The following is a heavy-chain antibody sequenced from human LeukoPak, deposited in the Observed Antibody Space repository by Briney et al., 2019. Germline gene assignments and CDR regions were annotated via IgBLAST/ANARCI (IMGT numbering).Heavy chain of an antibody. CDR2: IYPGDSDT. J-gene: IGHJ4*02. Sequence: GESLKISCKGSGYSFTNYWIGWVRQMPGKGLEWMGVIYPGDSDTKYSPSFQGQVTISVDNSISTAYLQWSSLQASDSAIYYCARRIYGSGSYYNFDYWGQGTLVTVSS. CDR3: ARRIYGSGSYYNFDY. V-gene: IGHV5-51*01. CDR1: GYSFTNYW. D-gene: IGHD3-10*01.